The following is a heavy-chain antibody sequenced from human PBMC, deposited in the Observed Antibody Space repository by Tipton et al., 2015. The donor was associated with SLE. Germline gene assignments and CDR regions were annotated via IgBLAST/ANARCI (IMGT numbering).Heavy chain of an antibody. V-gene: IGHV4-34*01. CDR3: ARRTTRSSGYFGAFDI. CDR1: GGSFSGYY. D-gene: IGHD3-22*01. J-gene: IGHJ3*02. Sequence: LRLSCAVYGGSFSGYYWSWIRQPPGKGLEWIGSIYYSGSTYYNPSLKSRVTISVDTSKNQFSLKLSSVTAAETAVYYCARRTTRSSGYFGAFDIWGQGTMVTVSS. CDR2: IYYSGST.